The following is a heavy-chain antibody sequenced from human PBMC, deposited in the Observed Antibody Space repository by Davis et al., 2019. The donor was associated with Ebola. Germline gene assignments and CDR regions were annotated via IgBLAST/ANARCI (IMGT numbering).Heavy chain of an antibody. D-gene: IGHD2-15*01. CDR1: GYSFTSYW. J-gene: IGHJ5*02. CDR2: IYSGDSYT. Sequence: PGGSLRLSCKGSGYSFTSYWIAWVRQMPGKGLEWMGIIYSGDSYTRYSPSFQGQVTISGDKSISTAYLQWSSLKASDTAMFYCARLGYCSGGSCTNWFEPWGQGTLVTVSS. CDR3: ARLGYCSGGSCTNWFEP. V-gene: IGHV5-51*01.